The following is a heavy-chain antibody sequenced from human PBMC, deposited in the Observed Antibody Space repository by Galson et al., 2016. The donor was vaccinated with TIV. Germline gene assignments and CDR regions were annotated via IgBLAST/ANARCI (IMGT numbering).Heavy chain of an antibody. CDR3: ARGYCNNSNFYPLDY. D-gene: IGHD2-15*01. V-gene: IGHV3-30-3*01. CDR1: GFTSNTYA. Sequence: SLRLSCAASGFTSNTYAMHWVRQAPGKGLEWVAVISNDGSKNYHADSVKGRFTISRANSKNTLYLQMNSLRAEDTAVYYCARGYCNNSNFYPLDYWGQGTLVTVSS. CDR2: ISNDGSKN. J-gene: IGHJ4*02.